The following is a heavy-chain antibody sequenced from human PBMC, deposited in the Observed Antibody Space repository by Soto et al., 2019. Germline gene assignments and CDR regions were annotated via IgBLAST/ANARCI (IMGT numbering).Heavy chain of an antibody. CDR1: GGSISSSSYY. CDR3: ARWRGVISYYYYGMDV. V-gene: IGHV4-39*01. Sequence: ETLSLTCTVSGGSISSSSYYWGWIRQPPGKGLEWIGSIYYSGSTYYNPSLKSRVTISVDTSKNQFSLKLSSVTAADTAVYYCARWRGVISYYYYGMDVWGQGTTVTVSS. D-gene: IGHD3-22*01. CDR2: IYYSGST. J-gene: IGHJ6*02.